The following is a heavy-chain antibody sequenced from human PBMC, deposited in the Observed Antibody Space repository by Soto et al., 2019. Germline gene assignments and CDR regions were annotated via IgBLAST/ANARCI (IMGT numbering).Heavy chain of an antibody. CDR1: GGSVRSGSYY. Sequence: LTCSVSGGSVRSGSYYWTWIRQPPGKGLEWIGYIYQSGTTNYNASLKSRVTISIDTSKNQFFLKLNSVTAADTAVYYCARDSSGRHDYWGQGTLVTVSS. J-gene: IGHJ4*02. D-gene: IGHD3-22*01. CDR2: IYQSGTT. CDR3: ARDSSGRHDY. V-gene: IGHV4-61*01.